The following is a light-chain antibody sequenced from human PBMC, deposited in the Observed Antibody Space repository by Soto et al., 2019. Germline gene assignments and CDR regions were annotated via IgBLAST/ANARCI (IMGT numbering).Light chain of an antibody. CDR1: DGDIGGYDF. CDR2: NGD. CDR3: SSYPDSHIYA. V-gene: IGLV2-8*01. Sequence: QSALAQPPSASGPPGQSVTISCTGTDGDIGGYDFVSWYQQYPGKAPKLVIFNGDRRPSGVPQRFSGSKSGRTASLTVSGRQVDDEADYYCSSYPDSHIYAFGTGHKVTVL. J-gene: IGLJ1*01.